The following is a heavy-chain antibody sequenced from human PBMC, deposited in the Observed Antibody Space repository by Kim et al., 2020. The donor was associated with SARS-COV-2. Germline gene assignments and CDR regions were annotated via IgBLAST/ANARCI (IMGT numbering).Heavy chain of an antibody. CDR3: ARVGIWFDDFWSGYHYCYYMDV. CDR1: GDSVSSNSAA. J-gene: IGHJ6*03. Sequence: SQTLSLTCAIPGDSVSSNSAAWNWIRQSPSRGLEWLGRTYYRSKWYNDYAVSVKSRITINPDTSKNQFSLQLNSVTPEDTAVYYCARVGIWFDDFWSGYHYCYYMDVWGQGTTVTVSS. D-gene: IGHD3-3*01. CDR2: TYYRSKWYN. V-gene: IGHV6-1*01.